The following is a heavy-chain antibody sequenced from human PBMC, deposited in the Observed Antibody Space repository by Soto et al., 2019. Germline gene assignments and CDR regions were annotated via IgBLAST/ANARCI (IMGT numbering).Heavy chain of an antibody. J-gene: IGHJ5*02. CDR2: ISSSSSTI. CDR3: ATPPPPISQLGSFAP. CDR1: GFTFSSYS. V-gene: IGHV3-48*01. D-gene: IGHD1-1*01. Sequence: EVQLVESGGGLVQPGGSLRLSCAASGFTFSSYSMNWVRQAPGKGLEWVSYISSSSSTIYYADSVKGRFTISTANATTSLYLPITTLSATATSVYFCATPPPPISQLGSFAPWAQATLFTFSS.